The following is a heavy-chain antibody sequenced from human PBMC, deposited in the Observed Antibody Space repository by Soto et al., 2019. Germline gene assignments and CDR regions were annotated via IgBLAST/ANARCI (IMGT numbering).Heavy chain of an antibody. D-gene: IGHD1-7*01. J-gene: IGHJ4*02. V-gene: IGHV3-21*01. CDR2: ISSSSSYI. CDR1: GFTFSSYS. Sequence: GSLRLSCAASGFTFSSYSMNWVRQAPGKGLEWVSSISSSSSYIYYADSVKGRFTISRDNAKNSLYLQMNSLRAEDTAVYYCARTRSDWDYVPSEFWGQGTLVTVSS. CDR3: ARTRSDWDYVPSEF.